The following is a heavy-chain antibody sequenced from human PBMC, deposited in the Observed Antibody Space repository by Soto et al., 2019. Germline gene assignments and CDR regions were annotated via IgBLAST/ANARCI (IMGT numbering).Heavy chain of an antibody. CDR2: INHSGST. Sequence: SETLSLTCAVYGGSFSGYYWSWIRQPPGKGLEWIGEINHSGSTNYNPSLKSRVTISVDTSKNQFSLKLSSVTAADTAVYYCARGGELMGYAMPFFAYGVKGTPVPVTS. CDR1: GGSFSGYY. V-gene: IGHV4-34*01. J-gene: IGHJ4*02. D-gene: IGHD2-8*01. CDR3: ARGGELMGYAMPFFAY.